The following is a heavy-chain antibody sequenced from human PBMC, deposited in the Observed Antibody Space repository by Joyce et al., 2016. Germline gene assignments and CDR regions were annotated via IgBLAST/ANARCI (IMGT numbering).Heavy chain of an antibody. CDR1: GYTFTNYY. J-gene: IGHJ6*01. V-gene: IGHV1-46*01. CDR2: INPSGGST. D-gene: IGHD5-18*01. CDR3: ARDTAMATGYYYYGMDV. Sequence: QVQLVQSGAEVKKPGASVKVSCKASGYTFTNYYMHWVRQAPGQGLEWMGIINPSGGSTITAQKCQGRFTMTRDTSTSTVYMGLSSLRSEDTAVYYCARDTAMATGYYYYGMDVWGKGPRSPSPQ.